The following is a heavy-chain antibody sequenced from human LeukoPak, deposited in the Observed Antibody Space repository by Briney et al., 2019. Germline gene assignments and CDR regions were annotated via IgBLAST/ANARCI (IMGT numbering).Heavy chain of an antibody. Sequence: GGSLRLSCEASGFNFSDYYMSWIRQAPGKGLEWLSYISTSSNTIYYAESVKGRFTISRDNAKNSLYLQMNSLRAEDTAVYYCARVCSCSSTSCYPPYYYYMDVWGKGTTVTISS. CDR3: ARVCSCSSTSCYPPYYYYMDV. D-gene: IGHD2-2*01. CDR1: GFNFSDYY. J-gene: IGHJ6*03. CDR2: ISTSSNTI. V-gene: IGHV3-11*04.